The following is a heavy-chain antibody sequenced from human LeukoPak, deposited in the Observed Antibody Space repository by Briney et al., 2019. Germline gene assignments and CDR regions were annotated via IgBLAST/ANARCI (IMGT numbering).Heavy chain of an antibody. V-gene: IGHV4-30-4*01. CDR1: GGSISSGDNY. CDR3: ARVTRWAGHDF. D-gene: IGHD2-21*02. Sequence: PSETLSLTCNVSGGSISSGDNYWSWIRQPPGKGLEWIGYIYYSGSTYYNPSLKSRLTISVDTSENQFSLHLTSVTAADTAVYFCARVTRWAGHDFWGQGTLVTVSS. J-gene: IGHJ4*02. CDR2: IYYSGST.